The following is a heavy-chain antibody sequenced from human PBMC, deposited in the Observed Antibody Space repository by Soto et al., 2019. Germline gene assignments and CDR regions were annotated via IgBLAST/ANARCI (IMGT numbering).Heavy chain of an antibody. J-gene: IGHJ6*02. Sequence: SVKVSCKASGGTFSSYAISWVRQAPGQGLEWMGGIIPIFGTANYAQKFQGRVTITADESTSTAYMELSSLRSEDTAVYYCARDGPSIAAQNYYYYYGMDVWGQGTTVTVS. CDR2: IIPIFGTA. CDR3: ARDGPSIAAQNYYYYYGMDV. D-gene: IGHD6-6*01. V-gene: IGHV1-69*13. CDR1: GGTFSSYA.